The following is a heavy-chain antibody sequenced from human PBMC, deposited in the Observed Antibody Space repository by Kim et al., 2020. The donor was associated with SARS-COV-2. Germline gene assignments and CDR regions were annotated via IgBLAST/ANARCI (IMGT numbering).Heavy chain of an antibody. J-gene: IGHJ4*02. Sequence: GGSLRLSCVASGFTFSNAWMNWVRQAPGKGLEWIGRIESKADGGAIDYGAPVKGRFTISRDDSKNTLYVQMNSLKSEDTAVYYCSTGHAYCGGYCFHYWGQGTLVTVSS. D-gene: IGHD2-21*01. V-gene: IGHV3-15*04. CDR3: STGHAYCGGYCFHY. CDR1: GFTFSNAW. CDR2: IESKADGGAI.